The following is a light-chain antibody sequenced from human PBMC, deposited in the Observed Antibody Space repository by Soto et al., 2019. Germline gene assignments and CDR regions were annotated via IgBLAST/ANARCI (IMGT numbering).Light chain of an antibody. CDR1: SSNIGAGYD. CDR2: GNS. J-gene: IGLJ2*01. V-gene: IGLV1-40*01. CDR3: QSYDSSLSGSV. Sequence: SVLTQPPSVSGAPGQRVTISCTGSSSNIGAGYDVHWYQQLPGTAHKLLIYGNSNRPSGVPDRFSGSKSGTSASLPITGRQAEDEADYYCQSYDSSLSGSVFGGGTKVTVL.